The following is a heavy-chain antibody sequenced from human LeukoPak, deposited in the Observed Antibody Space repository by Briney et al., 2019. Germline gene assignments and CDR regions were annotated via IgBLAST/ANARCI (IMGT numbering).Heavy chain of an antibody. CDR3: AKVSSTVTTRHFDY. Sequence: SETLSLTCTVSGGSINNYYWTWIRQPPGEGLECIGYVYYTGSTYYNPSLKSRVTISVDSSKNQFSLKLNSVTAADTAVYYCAKVSSTVTTRHFDYWGQGTLVTVSS. V-gene: IGHV4-59*01. J-gene: IGHJ4*02. CDR2: VYYTGST. CDR1: GGSINNYY. D-gene: IGHD4-17*01.